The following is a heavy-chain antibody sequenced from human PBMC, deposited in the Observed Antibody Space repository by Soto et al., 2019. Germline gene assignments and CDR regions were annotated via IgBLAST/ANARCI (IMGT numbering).Heavy chain of an antibody. D-gene: IGHD2-2*01. V-gene: IGHV3-23*01. CDR2: ISGSGGST. CDR3: AKDPAAIRRGAFDI. J-gene: IGHJ3*02. Sequence: EVQLLESGGGLVKPGGSLRLSCAASGFTFSSYAMSWVRQAPGKGLEWVSAISGSGGSTDYAESVKGRFTISRDNSKNTVYLQMNSPRAEDTAVYYCAKDPAAIRRGAFDIWGQGTLVTVSS. CDR1: GFTFSSYA.